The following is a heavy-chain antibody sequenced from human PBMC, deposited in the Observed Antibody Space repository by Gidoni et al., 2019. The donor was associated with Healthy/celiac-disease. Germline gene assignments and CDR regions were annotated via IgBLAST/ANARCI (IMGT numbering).Heavy chain of an antibody. V-gene: IGHV3-33*01. CDR3: ARALRSSHDY. CDR1: GFTFSIYA. D-gene: IGHD6-13*01. CDR2: IWYDGSDK. Sequence: QVQLVESGGGVVQPGRSRRRSCAASGFTFSIYAMHWVRQAPGRGLEWVAVIWYDGSDKYYADSVKGRFTISSDNSKNTLYLQMNSLRAEDTAVYYCARALRSSHDYWGQGTLVTVSS. J-gene: IGHJ4*02.